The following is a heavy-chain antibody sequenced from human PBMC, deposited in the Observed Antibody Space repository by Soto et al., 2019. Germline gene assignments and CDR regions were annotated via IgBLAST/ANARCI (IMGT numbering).Heavy chain of an antibody. D-gene: IGHD2-2*01. CDR1: GFTFSSYA. V-gene: IGHV3-30-3*01. Sequence: GGSLRLSCAASGFTFSSYAMHWVRQAPGKGLEWVAVISYDGSNKYYADSVKGRFTISRDNSKNTLYLQMNSLRAEDTAVYYCARLRAWDIVVVPAAPLYYYYGMDVWGQGTTVTVSS. CDR2: ISYDGSNK. CDR3: ARLRAWDIVVVPAAPLYYYYGMDV. J-gene: IGHJ6*02.